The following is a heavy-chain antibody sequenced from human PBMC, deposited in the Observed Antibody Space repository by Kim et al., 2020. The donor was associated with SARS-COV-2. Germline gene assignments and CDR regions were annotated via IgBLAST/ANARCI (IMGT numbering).Heavy chain of an antibody. CDR2: IRSKAYGGTT. CDR3: TRATPTWIQLWSLYYFDY. J-gene: IGHJ4*02. D-gene: IGHD5-18*01. V-gene: IGHV3-49*04. CDR1: GFTFGDYA. Sequence: GGSLRLSCTASGFTFGDYAMSWVRQAPGKGLEWVGFIRSKAYGGTTEYAASVKGRFTISRDDSKSIAYLQMNSLKTEDTAVYYCTRATPTWIQLWSLYYFDYWGQGTLVTVSS.